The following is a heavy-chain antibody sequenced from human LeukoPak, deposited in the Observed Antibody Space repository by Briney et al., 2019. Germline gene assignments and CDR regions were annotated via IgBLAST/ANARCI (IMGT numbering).Heavy chain of an antibody. CDR3: ASWGEGALDN. CDR2: IKKDGSEK. V-gene: IGHV3-7*01. J-gene: IGHJ4*02. CDR1: GFTFSDYY. D-gene: IGHD1-26*01. Sequence: GGSLRLSCAASGFTFSDYYMSWIRQAPGKGLEWVANIKKDGSEKYYVDSVKGRFTISRDNAKKSLYLQMNSLRVEDTGVYYCASWGEGALDNWGQGTLVTVSS.